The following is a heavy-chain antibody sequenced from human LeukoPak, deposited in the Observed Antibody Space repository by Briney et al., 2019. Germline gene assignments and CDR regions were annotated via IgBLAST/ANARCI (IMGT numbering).Heavy chain of an antibody. CDR1: GFTFSDYY. CDR2: MSSSGSTI. V-gene: IGHV3-11*01. Sequence: GGSLRLSCAASGFTFSDYYMSWIRQAPGRGLECISYMSSSGSTIYYADSVKGRFTISRDNAKNSLYLRMNSLRVEDTAVYYCARAGMAGTGGGYWGQGALVTVSS. J-gene: IGHJ4*02. D-gene: IGHD6-19*01. CDR3: ARAGMAGTGGGY.